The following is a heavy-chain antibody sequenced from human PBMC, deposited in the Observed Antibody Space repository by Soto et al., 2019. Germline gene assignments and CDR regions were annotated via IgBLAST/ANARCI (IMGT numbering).Heavy chain of an antibody. V-gene: IGHV5-51*01. CDR2: IFPRDFDV. Sequence: GESLKISCQTSGYTFTNYCIGWVLQMPWGGLEWLGLIFPRDFDVRYSPSFEGQVTISADRSTATAFLQWRSLDASDSALYFCARLVSLLQPIDSWGQGTPVTVSS. J-gene: IGHJ5*01. D-gene: IGHD4-4*01. CDR1: GYTFTNYC. CDR3: ARLVSLLQPIDS.